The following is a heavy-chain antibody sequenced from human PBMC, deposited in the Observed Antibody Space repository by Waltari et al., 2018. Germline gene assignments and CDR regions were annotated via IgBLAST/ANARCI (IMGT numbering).Heavy chain of an antibody. D-gene: IGHD3-22*01. V-gene: IGHV4-59*01. CDR3: ARAPGTMIVEEWYFDL. J-gene: IGHJ2*01. CDR1: GGSISSYY. Sequence: QVQLQESGPGLVKPSETLSLTCTVSGGSISSYYWSWIRQPPGKGLAWIGYIYYSGSTNYTPSLKSQVPISVDTSKNQFSLKLSSVTAADTAVYYCARAPGTMIVEEWYFDLWGRGTLVTVSS. CDR2: IYYSGST.